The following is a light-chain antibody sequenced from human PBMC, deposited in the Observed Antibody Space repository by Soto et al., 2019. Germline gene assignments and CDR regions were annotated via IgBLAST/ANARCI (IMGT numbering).Light chain of an antibody. CDR2: GAS. V-gene: IGKV3-20*01. J-gene: IGKJ1*01. CDR1: QSVSSSY. CDR3: QQYGSYPRT. Sequence: ETVLTQSPGTLSLSPGERATLSCRASQSVSSSYLAWYQQQPGQAPRLLIYGASRRAAGIPDRFSGSGSGTDFTLTISRLEPEDFAVYYCQQYGSYPRTFGQGTKVESK.